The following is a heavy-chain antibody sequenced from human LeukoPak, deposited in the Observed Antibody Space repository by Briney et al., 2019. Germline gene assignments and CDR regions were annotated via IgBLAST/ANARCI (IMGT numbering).Heavy chain of an antibody. V-gene: IGHV3-74*01. J-gene: IGHJ4*02. CDR1: GFTLSNYW. CDR2: MNSDGSSR. D-gene: IGHD7-27*01. Sequence: GGSLRLSCAASGFTLSNYWMHWVRQAPGKGLVWVSRMNSDGSSRTYADSVKGRFTISRDNAKNSLYLQMNSLRAEDTAVFYCARGTELGMIRYFDYWGQGTLVTVSS. CDR3: ARGTELGMIRYFDY.